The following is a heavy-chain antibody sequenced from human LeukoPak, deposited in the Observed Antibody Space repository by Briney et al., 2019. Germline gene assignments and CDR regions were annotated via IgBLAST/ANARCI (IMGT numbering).Heavy chain of an antibody. CDR1: GFTFSSYW. J-gene: IGHJ4*02. CDR3: AKDIKIDYYGSGSYYNGVDY. Sequence: GGSLRLSCAASGFTFSSYWMHWVRQAPGKGLVWVSRINSDGSSTSYADSVKGRFTISRDNAKNTLYLQMNSLRAEDTAVYYCAKDIKIDYYGSGSYYNGVDYWGQGTLVTVSS. D-gene: IGHD3-10*01. V-gene: IGHV3-74*01. CDR2: INSDGSST.